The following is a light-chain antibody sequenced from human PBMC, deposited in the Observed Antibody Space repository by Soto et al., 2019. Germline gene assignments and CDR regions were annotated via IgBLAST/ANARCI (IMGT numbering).Light chain of an antibody. Sequence: DIQMTQSPSFLSASVGDRVTITCRASQGISSYLAWYQQKPGKAPKLLIYAASTLQSGVPSWFSGSGSGTEFTLTISSLQPEYFATYDCQQLNSYPFTFGQGTKLEIK. CDR2: AAS. CDR3: QQLNSYPFT. J-gene: IGKJ2*01. V-gene: IGKV1-9*01. CDR1: QGISSY.